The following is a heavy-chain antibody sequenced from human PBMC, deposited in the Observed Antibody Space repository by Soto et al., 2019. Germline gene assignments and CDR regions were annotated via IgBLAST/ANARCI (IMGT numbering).Heavy chain of an antibody. J-gene: IGHJ3*01. CDR1: GFTFSTYW. CDR3: AVMSSRSDVLDV. D-gene: IGHD6-19*01. V-gene: IGHV3-74*01. Sequence: EVQLVESGGGLVQPGGSLRLSCSASGFTFSTYWMEWVRQAPGKGLLWVPSLNGDASTANYADSVKGRFTISRDNAKNTLYLQMNSLRAEDTAMYYCAVMSSRSDVLDVWGQGTMVAVSS. CDR2: LNGDASTA.